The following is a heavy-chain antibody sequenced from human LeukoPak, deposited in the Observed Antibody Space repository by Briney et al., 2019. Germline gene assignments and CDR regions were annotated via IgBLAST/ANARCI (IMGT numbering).Heavy chain of an antibody. D-gene: IGHD3-22*01. CDR2: ISGDGATT. CDR1: GFPFSSYA. V-gene: IGHV3-23*01. CDR3: ARVGWLFEWS. Sequence: GGSLRLSCAASGFPFSSYAMTWVRQAPGKGLEWVSSISGDGATTYHADSVKGRFTIFRDNARNSVSLQMNSLRDEDTAVYYCARVGWLFEWSWGQGILVTVSS. J-gene: IGHJ5*02.